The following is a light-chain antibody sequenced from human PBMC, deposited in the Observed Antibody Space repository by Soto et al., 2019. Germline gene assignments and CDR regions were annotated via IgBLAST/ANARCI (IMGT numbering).Light chain of an antibody. CDR2: GYS. Sequence: QSVLTQPPSVSGAPGQRVTISCTGGSSNIGAGYDVHWYQQLPGTAPKLLIFGYSNRPSGVPDRFSGSKSGNTASLTISGLQAEDEADYYCSSSTSSNTFVFGTGTKLTVL. CDR3: SSSTSSNTFV. CDR1: SSNIGAGYD. V-gene: IGLV1-40*01. J-gene: IGLJ1*01.